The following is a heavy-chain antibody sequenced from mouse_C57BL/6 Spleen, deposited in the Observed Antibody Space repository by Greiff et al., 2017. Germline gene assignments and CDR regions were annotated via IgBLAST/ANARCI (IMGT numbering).Heavy chain of an antibody. Sequence: VQLQQSGPELVKPGASVKISCKASGYAFSSSWMNWVKQRPGKGLEWIGRLYPGDGDTNYNGKFKGKATLTADKSSSTAYMQLSSLTSEDSAVYFCAREGDYYGSFDYWGQGTTLTVSS. J-gene: IGHJ2*01. CDR2: LYPGDGDT. D-gene: IGHD1-1*01. V-gene: IGHV1-82*01. CDR3: AREGDYYGSFDY. CDR1: GYAFSSSW.